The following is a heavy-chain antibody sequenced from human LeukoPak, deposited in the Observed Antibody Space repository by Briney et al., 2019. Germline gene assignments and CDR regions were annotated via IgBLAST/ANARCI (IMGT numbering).Heavy chain of an antibody. V-gene: IGHV4-59*01. D-gene: IGHD1-26*01. CDR2: IYYSGST. CDR3: ASEVGATRIDY. CDR1: GGSIGSYY. Sequence: PSETLSLTCTVSGGSIGSYYWSWIRQPPGKGLEWIGYIYYSGSTNYSPSLKSRITMSVDTSKNQFSLNLSSVTAADTAVYYCASEVGATRIDYWGQGALVTVSS. J-gene: IGHJ4*02.